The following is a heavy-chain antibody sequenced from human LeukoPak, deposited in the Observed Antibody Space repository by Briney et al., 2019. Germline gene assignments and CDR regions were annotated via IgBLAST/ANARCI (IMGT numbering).Heavy chain of an antibody. Sequence: SETLSLTCAVYGGSFSGYYWSWIRQPPGKGLEWIGEINHSGSTNYNPSLKSRVTISVDTSKNQFSLKLNSVTAADTAVYYCARIVRRDGYNLDYWGQGALVTVSS. CDR1: GGSFSGYY. J-gene: IGHJ4*02. CDR3: ARIVRRDGYNLDY. V-gene: IGHV4-34*01. CDR2: INHSGST. D-gene: IGHD5-24*01.